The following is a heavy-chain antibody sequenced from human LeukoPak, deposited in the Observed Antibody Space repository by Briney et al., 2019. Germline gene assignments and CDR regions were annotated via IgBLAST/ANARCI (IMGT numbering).Heavy chain of an antibody. Sequence: SETLSLTCSVSGGSISNYYWSWIRQPAGKGLEWIGRIYASGSTFYNPSLKSRVTISVDTSKNQFSLRLSSVTAADTAVYYCARSYASSWYWNWIDPWGQGTLVTVSS. D-gene: IGHD6-13*01. J-gene: IGHJ5*02. CDR1: GGSISNYY. CDR3: ARSYASSWYWNWIDP. CDR2: IYASGST. V-gene: IGHV4-4*07.